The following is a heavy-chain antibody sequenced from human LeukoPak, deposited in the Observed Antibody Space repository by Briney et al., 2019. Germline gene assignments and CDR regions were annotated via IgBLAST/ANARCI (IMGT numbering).Heavy chain of an antibody. J-gene: IGHJ4*02. V-gene: IGHV3-53*05. CDR1: GFTVSSNY. Sequence: GGSLRPSCAASGFTVSSNYMSWVRQAPGKGLEWVSVIYSGGSTYYADSVKGRFTISRDNSKNTLYLQMNSLRAEDTAVYYCAKYSSSWSYFDYWGQGTVVTVSS. CDR2: IYSGGST. CDR3: AKYSSSWSYFDY. D-gene: IGHD6-13*01.